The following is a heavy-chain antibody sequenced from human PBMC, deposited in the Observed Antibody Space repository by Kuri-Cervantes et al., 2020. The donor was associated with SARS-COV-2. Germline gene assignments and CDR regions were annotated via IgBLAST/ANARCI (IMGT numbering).Heavy chain of an antibody. V-gene: IGHV4-4*07. J-gene: IGHJ4*02. CDR2: IYTSGSS. CDR1: GVSSRSHY. Sequence: SETLSLTCTVSGVSSRSHYWSWMWQPAMIGRIYTSGSSNYNPSLKSRVTMSVDTSKKQFSLKLSSVTAADTAVDYCARVFTASFDFWGQGTLVTVSS. CDR3: ARVFTASFDF.